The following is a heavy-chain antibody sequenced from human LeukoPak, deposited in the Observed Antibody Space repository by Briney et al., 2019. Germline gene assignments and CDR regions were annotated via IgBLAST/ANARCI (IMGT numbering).Heavy chain of an antibody. J-gene: IGHJ4*02. CDR1: GFTFDDYA. D-gene: IGHD6-13*01. CDR2: ISWNSGNI. Sequence: GGSLRLSCAASGFTFDDYAMHWVRQAPGKGLEWVSGISWNSGNIGYADSVKGRFTISRDNAKNSLYLQMNSLRAEDTALYYCAKVAAAGTFDYWGQGTLVTVSS. CDR3: AKVAAAGTFDY. V-gene: IGHV3-9*01.